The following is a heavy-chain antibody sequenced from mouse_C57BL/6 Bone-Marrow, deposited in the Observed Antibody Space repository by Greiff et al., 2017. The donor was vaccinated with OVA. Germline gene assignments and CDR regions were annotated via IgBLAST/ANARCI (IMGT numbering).Heavy chain of an antibody. Sequence: VQLQQSGPELVKPGASVKISCKASGYTFTDYYMNWVKQSHGKSLEWIGDINPNNGGTSYNQKFKGKATLTVDKSSSTAYMELRSLTSEDSAVYYCARVGSNWEGLDYWGQGTTLTVSS. CDR3: ARVGSNWEGLDY. V-gene: IGHV1-26*01. CDR2: INPNNGGT. D-gene: IGHD4-1*01. J-gene: IGHJ2*01. CDR1: GYTFTDYY.